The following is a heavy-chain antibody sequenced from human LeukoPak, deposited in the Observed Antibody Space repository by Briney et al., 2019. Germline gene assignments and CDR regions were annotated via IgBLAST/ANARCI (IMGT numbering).Heavy chain of an antibody. CDR3: AKGLGDYDDFRLGF. J-gene: IGHJ4*02. CDR1: ILSFSTFG. V-gene: IGHV3-30*02. CDR2: IPYDGSDK. D-gene: IGHD4-17*01. Sequence: GGSLRLSCAASILSFSTFGFHWVRQAPGKGLEWVAFIPYDGSDKYYADSVKGRFTVSRDNSKNTLYLHMNSLRVEDTAVYYCAKGLGDYDDFRLGFWGQGTLVTVSS.